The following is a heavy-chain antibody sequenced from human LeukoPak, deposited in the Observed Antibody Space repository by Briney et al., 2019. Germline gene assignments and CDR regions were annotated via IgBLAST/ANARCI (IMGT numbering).Heavy chain of an antibody. CDR1: GFTFSNAW. D-gene: IGHD2-15*01. V-gene: IGHV3-7*01. CDR2: IKKTGSET. J-gene: IGHJ4*02. CDR3: AREDGYCSGGNCYSYFDS. Sequence: GGSLRLSCAASGFTFSNAWMNWVRQAPGKGLEWVAYIKKTGSETYYVDSVKGRFTITRDNTRNSLFLQMYSLRAEDTAVYFCAREDGYCSGGNCYSYFDSWGQGTLVTVSS.